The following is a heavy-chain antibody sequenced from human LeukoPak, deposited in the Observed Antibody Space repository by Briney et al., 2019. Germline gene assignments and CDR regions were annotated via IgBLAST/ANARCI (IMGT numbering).Heavy chain of an antibody. D-gene: IGHD2-2*01. J-gene: IGHJ4*02. CDR3: ARHIVVVPAAIIAMVRGVSGGFDY. CDR1: GYTFTSYG. V-gene: IGHV1-18*01. CDR2: ISAYNGNT. Sequence: ASVKVSCNASGYTFTSYGISWVRQAPGQGLEWMGWISAYNGNTNYAQKLQGRGTMTTDTSTSTAYMELRSLRSDDTAVYYCARHIVVVPAAIIAMVRGVSGGFDYWGQGTLVTVSS.